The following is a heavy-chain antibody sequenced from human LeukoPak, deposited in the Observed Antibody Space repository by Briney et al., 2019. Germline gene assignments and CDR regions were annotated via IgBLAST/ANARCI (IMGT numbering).Heavy chain of an antibody. CDR1: GGSISSSNYY. Sequence: SETLSLTCTVSGGSISSSNYYWGWIRQPPGKGLEWLGSLSGSTYYNPSLKSRVTISGDTSKNQLSLNLSSVTAADTAVYYCARSVVVPAAFNWFDPWGQGILVTVSS. J-gene: IGHJ5*02. D-gene: IGHD2-2*01. CDR3: ARSVVVPAAFNWFDP. CDR2: LSGST. V-gene: IGHV4-39*01.